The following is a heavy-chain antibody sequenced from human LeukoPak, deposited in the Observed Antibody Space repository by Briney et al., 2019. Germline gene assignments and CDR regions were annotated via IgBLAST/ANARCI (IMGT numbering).Heavy chain of an antibody. V-gene: IGHV4-38-2*02. Sequence: SETLSLTCTVFGSSINSVYSWGWIRQPLGKGLEWIGSIYHNGNTYYNSSLKSRVAISVHTSENQFSLKLSSVTAADTAVYYCASYKTYYDSSGHPLDYWGQGTLVTVSS. CDR2: IYHNGNT. D-gene: IGHD3-22*01. CDR3: ASYKTYYDSSGHPLDY. CDR1: GSSINSVYS. J-gene: IGHJ4*02.